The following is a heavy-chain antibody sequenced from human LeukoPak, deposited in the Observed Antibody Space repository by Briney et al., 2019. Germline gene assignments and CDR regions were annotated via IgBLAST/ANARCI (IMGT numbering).Heavy chain of an antibody. D-gene: IGHD3/OR15-3a*01. V-gene: IGHV4-39*01. CDR2: ISSSGKS. Sequence: PSETLSLTCGVSGGAVTTTNFEGAWIRQPPGEGLEWIATISSSGKSYYHPYRMSRVPISVDTSKNQFSLDETSVPAADTSLFYCWRFNGGTGCDYWGRGILVIVS. CDR1: GGAVTTTNFE. J-gene: IGHJ4*02. CDR3: WRFNGGTGCDY.